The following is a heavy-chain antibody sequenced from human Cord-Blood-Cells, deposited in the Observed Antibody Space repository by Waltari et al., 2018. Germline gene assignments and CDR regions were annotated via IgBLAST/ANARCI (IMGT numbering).Heavy chain of an antibody. V-gene: IGHV4-39*01. J-gene: IGHJ4*02. D-gene: IGHD1-26*01. CDR2: IYYSGST. Sequence: QLQLQESGPGLVKPSETLSLTCTVSGGSISSSSYSWGWIRQPPGKGLEWIGRIYYSGSTYYNPSLKSRVTIAVDTSKNQFSLKLSSVTAADTAVYYCARQVWESIDYWGQGTLVTVSS. CDR1: GGSISSSSYS. CDR3: ARQVWESIDY.